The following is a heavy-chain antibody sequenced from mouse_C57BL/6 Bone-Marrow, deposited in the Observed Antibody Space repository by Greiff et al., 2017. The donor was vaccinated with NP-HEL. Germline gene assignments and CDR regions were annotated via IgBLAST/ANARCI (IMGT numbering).Heavy chain of an antibody. D-gene: IGHD1-1*01. J-gene: IGHJ3*01. Sequence: QVTLKESGPGLLQPSQSLSLTCSFSGFSLSTFGMGVGWIRQPSGRGLEWLAHIWWDDDKYYNPALKSRLTIFKDTSKNPVFLKLANVDTADTATYYSYGSSYPWFAYWGQGTLVTVSA. CDR1: GFSLSTFGMG. V-gene: IGHV8-8*01. CDR2: IWWDDDK. CDR3: YGSSYPWFAY.